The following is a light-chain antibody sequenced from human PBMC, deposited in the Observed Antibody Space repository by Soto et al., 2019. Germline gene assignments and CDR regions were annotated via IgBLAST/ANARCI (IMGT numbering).Light chain of an antibody. CDR3: QQYDSYSPGP. Sequence: NVVPKSPAPLPLSLGERLTISGKAIQSVSSSYLAWYQQKPGQAPRLLIFGASSRATGISDRFSGSGSGTDFTLTISNLQPDDFATDYCQQYDSYSPGPVGQGTKVDVK. V-gene: IGKV3-20*01. J-gene: IGKJ1*01. CDR2: GAS. CDR1: QSVSSSY.